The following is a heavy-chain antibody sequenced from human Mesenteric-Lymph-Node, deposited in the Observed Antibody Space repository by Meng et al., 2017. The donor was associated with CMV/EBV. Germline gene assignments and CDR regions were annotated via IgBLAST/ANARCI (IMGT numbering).Heavy chain of an antibody. CDR2: ISNDGDNE. Sequence: GGSLRLSCATSGFTFSSYAMNWVRQAPGKGLEWVAAISNDGDNEYYADSVKGRFTISRDNSKNTLYLQMNSLRAEVTAVYFCARDFGSRGYSNGYIDYWGQGTLVTVSS. CDR3: ARDFGSRGYSNGYIDY. V-gene: IGHV3-30*04. J-gene: IGHJ4*02. CDR1: GFTFSSYA. D-gene: IGHD5-18*01.